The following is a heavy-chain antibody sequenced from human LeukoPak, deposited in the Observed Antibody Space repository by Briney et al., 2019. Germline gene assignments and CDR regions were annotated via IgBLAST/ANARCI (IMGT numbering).Heavy chain of an antibody. Sequence: SETLSLTRTVSGGSISSSSYYWGWIRQPPGKGLEWIGSIYYSGSTYYNPSLKSRVTISVDTSKNQFSLKLSSVTAADTAVYYCARDQRYYGSGNYGMDVWGQGTTVTVSS. V-gene: IGHV4-39*07. CDR1: GGSISSSSYY. CDR3: ARDQRYYGSGNYGMDV. J-gene: IGHJ6*02. D-gene: IGHD3-10*01. CDR2: IYYSGST.